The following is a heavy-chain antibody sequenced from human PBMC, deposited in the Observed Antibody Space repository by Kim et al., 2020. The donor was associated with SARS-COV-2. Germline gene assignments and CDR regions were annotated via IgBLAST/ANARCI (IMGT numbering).Heavy chain of an antibody. V-gene: IGHV7-4-1*02. CDR2: INTNTGNP. J-gene: IGHJ4*02. CDR1: GYTFTSYA. D-gene: IGHD3-10*01. CDR3: ARAGTNQNTYYYGSGLDY. Sequence: ASVKVSCKASGYTFTSYAMNWVRQAPGQGLEWMGWINTNTGNPTYAQGFTGRFVFSLDTSVSTAYLQISSLKAEDTAVYYCARAGTNQNTYYYGSGLDYWGQGTLVTVSS.